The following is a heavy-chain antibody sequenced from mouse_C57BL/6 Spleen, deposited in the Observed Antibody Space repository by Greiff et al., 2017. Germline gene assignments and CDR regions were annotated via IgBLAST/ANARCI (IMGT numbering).Heavy chain of an antibody. V-gene: IGHV1-52*01. CDR2: IDPSDSET. D-gene: IGHD4-1*01. J-gene: IGHJ4*01. Sequence: VQLQQPGAELVRPGSSVKLSCKASGYTFTSYWMHWVKQRPIQGLEWIGNIDPSDSETHYNQKFKDKATLTVDKSSSTAYMQLSSLTSEDSAVYYCASGRTGTSDYAMDYWGQGTSVTVSS. CDR1: GYTFTSYW. CDR3: ASGRTGTSDYAMDY.